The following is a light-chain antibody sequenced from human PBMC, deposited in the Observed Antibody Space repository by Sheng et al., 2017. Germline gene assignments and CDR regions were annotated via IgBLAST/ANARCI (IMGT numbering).Light chain of an antibody. Sequence: DIVMTQSPDSLAVSLGERATINCKSSQSVSYNSNNKDSLAWYQQKPGQPPRLLVYWASTREFGVPDRFRGSGSATDFTLTITSLRAEDVAVYYCQQYYSNPPTFGQGPKVEI. CDR1: QSVSYNSNNKDS. V-gene: IGKV4-1*01. CDR3: QQYYSNPPT. CDR2: WAS. J-gene: IGKJ1*01.